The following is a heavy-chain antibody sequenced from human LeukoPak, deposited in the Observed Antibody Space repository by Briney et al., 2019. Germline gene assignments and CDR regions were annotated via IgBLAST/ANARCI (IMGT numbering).Heavy chain of an antibody. J-gene: IGHJ4*02. CDR3: AKGGATVIDY. CDR1: GLTFSNYW. D-gene: IGHD4-17*01. V-gene: IGHV3-74*01. Sequence: GGSLRLSCAASGLTFSNYWMHWVRHAPGKGLVWVSRINSDGSSTTSADSVKGRFTISRDNAKNTLYLQMNSLRAEDTAVYYCAKGGATVIDYWGQGTLVTVSS. CDR2: INSDGSST.